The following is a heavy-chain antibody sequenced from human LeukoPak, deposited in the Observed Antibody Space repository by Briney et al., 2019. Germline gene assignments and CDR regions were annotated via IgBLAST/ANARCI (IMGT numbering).Heavy chain of an antibody. D-gene: IGHD2-15*01. V-gene: IGHV4-59*01. CDR3: ARGRYCSGGSCYKDY. J-gene: IGHJ4*02. CDR1: GGSITGFY. CDR2: IYYTGST. Sequence: PSETLSLTCTVSGGSITGFYWSWLRQPPGKGLEWIGYIYYTGSTNYKPSLKSRLTISLDTSKNQFSLNLSSVTAADTAVYYCARGRYCSGGSCYKDYWGQGTLVTVSS.